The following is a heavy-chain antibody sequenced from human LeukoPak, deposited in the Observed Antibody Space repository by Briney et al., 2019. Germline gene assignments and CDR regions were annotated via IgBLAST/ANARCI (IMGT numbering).Heavy chain of an antibody. Sequence: GGSLRLSCAASGFIFSSYTIGWVRQVPGKGLEWVSSIGGGRTYYADSVKGRFTISRDDSKNTLSLQMNSLRGEDTALYYCAKAYTTGWSEGYLDYWGQGTLVTVSS. CDR3: AKAYTTGWSEGYLDY. V-gene: IGHV3-23*01. J-gene: IGHJ4*02. CDR2: IGGGRT. D-gene: IGHD6-19*01. CDR1: GFIFSSYT.